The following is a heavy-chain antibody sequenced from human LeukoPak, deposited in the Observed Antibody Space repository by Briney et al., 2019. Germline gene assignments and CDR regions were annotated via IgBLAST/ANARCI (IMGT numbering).Heavy chain of an antibody. CDR1: GGSISRYY. CDR2: IHYRGST. V-gene: IGHV4-59*01. J-gene: IGHJ4*02. CDR3: ARGFAYGVTGSFDY. Sequence: SETLSLTCTVSGGSISRYYWSWIRQPPGQGLEWIGYIHYRGSTTYNPSLKSRATISVDTSKNQFSLKLSSVTAADTAVYYGARGFAYGVTGSFDYWGQGTLVTVSS. D-gene: IGHD4-17*01.